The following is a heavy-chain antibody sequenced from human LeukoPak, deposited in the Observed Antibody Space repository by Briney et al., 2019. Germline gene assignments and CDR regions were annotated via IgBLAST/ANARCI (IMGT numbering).Heavy chain of an antibody. CDR2: ISGSGGIT. CDR1: LFTSISSA. V-gene: IGHV3-23*01. Sequence: GGALRHSCVAPLFTSISSALSWVRQAPGKGREWVSPISGSGGITYYAGTVKGRFTIYRHNSKNTLYLQMNSLRAEDTAVYYCAKNVRITMVRGVRGYFDYWGQGTLVTVSS. CDR3: AKNVRITMVRGVRGYFDY. D-gene: IGHD3-10*01. J-gene: IGHJ4*02.